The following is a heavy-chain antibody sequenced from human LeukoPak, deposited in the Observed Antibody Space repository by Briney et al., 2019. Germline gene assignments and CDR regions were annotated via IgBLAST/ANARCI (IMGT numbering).Heavy chain of an antibody. CDR3: ARLNQFVYRFDP. CDR1: GYSSSSGYF. Sequence: SETLSLTCAVSGYSSSSGYFWGWIRPPPGKGLEWIGSISQSGNTYYNLSLKSRVTISVDTSKNQFSLKLSSVTAADTAFYYCARLNQFVYRFDPWGQGTRVTVSS. J-gene: IGHJ5*02. V-gene: IGHV4-38-2*01. D-gene: IGHD3-16*01. CDR2: ISQSGNT.